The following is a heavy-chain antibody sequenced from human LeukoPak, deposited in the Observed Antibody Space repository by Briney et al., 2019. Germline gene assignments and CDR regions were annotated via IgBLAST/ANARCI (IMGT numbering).Heavy chain of an antibody. D-gene: IGHD2-21*01. CDR1: GFTFSSYS. Sequence: GGSLRLSCAASGFTFSSYSMNWVRQAPGKGLEWVSYISSSSSTIYYADSVKGRFTISRDNAKNSLYLQMNSLRAEDTAVYYCARGRAYCGGDCYLGYFDYWGQGTLVTVSS. J-gene: IGHJ4*02. CDR2: ISSSSSTI. CDR3: ARGRAYCGGDCYLGYFDY. V-gene: IGHV3-48*04.